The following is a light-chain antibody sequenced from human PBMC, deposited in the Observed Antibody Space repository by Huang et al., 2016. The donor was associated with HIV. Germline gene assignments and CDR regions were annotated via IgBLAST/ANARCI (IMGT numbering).Light chain of an antibody. V-gene: IGKV3D-15*01. J-gene: IGKJ1*01. Sequence: EIVMTQSPGTLSVSPGERATLSCRASQGVVNNVAWYQQKPGQTPRLLIHGASTRATGSPARFSGSASGTEFTLTISSLQTEDFAIYYCQQYNNWPPWTFGQGT. CDR3: QQYNNWPPWT. CDR1: QGVVNN. CDR2: GAS.